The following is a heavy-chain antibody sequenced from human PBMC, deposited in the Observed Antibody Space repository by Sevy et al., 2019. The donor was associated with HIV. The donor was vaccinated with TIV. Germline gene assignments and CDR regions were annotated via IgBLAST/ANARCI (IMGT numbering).Heavy chain of an antibody. J-gene: IGHJ5*02. CDR1: GFTFNKYW. Sequence: GGSLRLSCTASGFTFNKYWMSWLRQAPGKGLEWVANIKQDGNEKYDVDSVNGRFTISRDNAKNSLYLERNSLRAEDTAVYYCAGGISTGWYPNWFDPWGQGTLVTVSS. CDR2: IKQDGNEK. CDR3: AGGISTGWYPNWFDP. V-gene: IGHV3-7*01. D-gene: IGHD6-19*01.